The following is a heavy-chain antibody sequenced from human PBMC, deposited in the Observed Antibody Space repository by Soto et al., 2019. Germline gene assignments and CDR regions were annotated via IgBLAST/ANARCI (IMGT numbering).Heavy chain of an antibody. CDR1: GFTFSKYG. Sequence: VQLVESGGGMVQPGTSLRLSCAASGFTFSKYGMHWVRQAPGKGLEWVALIWNDGIRKVYVDSVKGRFTISRDNSKKTLDLQMNNLRDDDTAVYYCPRDDDNDANALDYWGPGTLVTVSS. V-gene: IGHV3-33*01. CDR3: PRDDDNDANALDY. CDR2: IWNDGIRK. J-gene: IGHJ4*02.